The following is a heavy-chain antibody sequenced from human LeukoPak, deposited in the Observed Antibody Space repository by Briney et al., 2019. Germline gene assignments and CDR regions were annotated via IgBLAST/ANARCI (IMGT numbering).Heavy chain of an antibody. CDR3: ARVQRWLPYDAFDI. Sequence: ASVKVSCKASGYTFTGYYMHWVRQAPGQGLEWMGWINPNSGGTNYAQKFQGRVTMTRDTSISTAYMELSRLRSGDTAVYYCARVQRWLPYDAFDIWGQGTMVTVSS. V-gene: IGHV1-2*02. D-gene: IGHD5-12*01. CDR1: GYTFTGYY. J-gene: IGHJ3*02. CDR2: INPNSGGT.